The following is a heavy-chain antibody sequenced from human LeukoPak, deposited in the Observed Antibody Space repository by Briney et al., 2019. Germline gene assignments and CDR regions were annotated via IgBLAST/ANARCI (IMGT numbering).Heavy chain of an antibody. Sequence: PGESLRLSCAASGFTFKKYCMNWVRQVPGKGLECLANIKEDGSETYYADSVKGRFTISRDDPKNLLFLQISSLRVEDTAVYYCARETPRRGETRDGYRWGQGTLVTVSS. CDR1: GFTFKKYC. D-gene: IGHD5-24*01. CDR3: ARETPRRGETRDGYR. V-gene: IGHV3-7*01. CDR2: IKEDGSET. J-gene: IGHJ4*02.